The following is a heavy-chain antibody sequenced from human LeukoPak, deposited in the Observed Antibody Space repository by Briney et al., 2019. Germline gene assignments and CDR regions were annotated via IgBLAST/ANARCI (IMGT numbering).Heavy chain of an antibody. CDR3: ARVPELTYYDFWSGYNLDI. CDR2: INPNSGGT. Sequence: ASVRVSCKASGYTFTGYYMHWVRQAPGQGLEWMGWINPNSGGTNYAQKFQGRVTMTRDTSISTAYMELSRLRSDDTAVYYCARVPELTYYDFWSGYNLDIWGQGTMVTVSS. CDR1: GYTFTGYY. D-gene: IGHD3-3*01. V-gene: IGHV1-2*02. J-gene: IGHJ3*02.